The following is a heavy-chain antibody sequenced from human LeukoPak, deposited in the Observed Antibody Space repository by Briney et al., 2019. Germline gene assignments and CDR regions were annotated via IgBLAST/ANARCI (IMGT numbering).Heavy chain of an antibody. J-gene: IGHJ5*02. CDR2: INANSGDT. D-gene: IGHD1-26*01. CDR1: GFTFTGYY. CDR3: ARGYNSGSYYVDWFDP. Sequence: ASVKVSCKASGFTFTGYYIHWVRQAPGQGLEWMGWINANSGDTNYAQKFRGWVTMTRDTSLSTAYVELSRLRSDDTAVYYCARGYNSGSYYVDWFDPWGQGALVTVSS. V-gene: IGHV1-2*04.